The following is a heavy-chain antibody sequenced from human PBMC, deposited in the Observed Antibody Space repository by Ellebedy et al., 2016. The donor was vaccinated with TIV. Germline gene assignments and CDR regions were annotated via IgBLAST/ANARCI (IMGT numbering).Heavy chain of an antibody. J-gene: IGHJ5*02. V-gene: IGHV1-58*01. CDR3: AAGRYYDFWSGHSCWFDP. D-gene: IGHD3-3*01. CDR2: IAVGSGNT. CDR1: GFSFTTSA. Sequence: AASVKVSCKASGFSFTTSAVQWARQARGQRLEWIGWIAVGSGNTNYAQKFQERVTITRDMSTSTAYMELSSLRSEDTAVYYCAAGRYYDFWSGHSCWFDPWGQGTLVTVSS.